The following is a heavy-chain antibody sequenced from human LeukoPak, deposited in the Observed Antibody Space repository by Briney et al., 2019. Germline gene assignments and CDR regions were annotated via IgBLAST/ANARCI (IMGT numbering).Heavy chain of an antibody. CDR3: ARDLARRLRYFDWLENWFDP. CDR2: IYYSGST. J-gene: IGHJ5*02. CDR1: GGSISSSSYY. V-gene: IGHV4-39*07. Sequence: PSETLSLTCTVSGGSISSSSYYWGWIRQPPGKGLEWIGSIYYSGSTYYNPSLKSRVTISVDTSKNQFSLKLSSVTAADTAVYYCARDLARRLRYFDWLENWFDPWGQGTLVTVSS. D-gene: IGHD3-9*01.